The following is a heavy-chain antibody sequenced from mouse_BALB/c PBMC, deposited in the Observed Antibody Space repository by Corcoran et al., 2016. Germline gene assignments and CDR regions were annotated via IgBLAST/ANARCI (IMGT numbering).Heavy chain of an antibody. Sequence: EVQLQQSGPVLVKPGASVKISCKTSGYTFTESTMHWGKQSHGKRLEWIGGINPNNGGTSYNQKFKGKATLTVDKSSSTAYMELRSLTSEDSAVYYFDMITYDAMDYWGQGTSVTVSS. CDR1: GYTFTEST. J-gene: IGHJ4*01. CDR3: DMITYDAMDY. D-gene: IGHD2-4*01. CDR2: INPNNGGT. V-gene: IGHV1-18*01.